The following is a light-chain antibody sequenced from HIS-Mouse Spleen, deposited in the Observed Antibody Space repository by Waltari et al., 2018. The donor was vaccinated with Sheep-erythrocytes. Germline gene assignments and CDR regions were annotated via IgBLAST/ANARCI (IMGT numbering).Light chain of an antibody. CDR1: SSDVGGYNY. V-gene: IGLV2-11*01. CDR3: CSYAGSYTFWV. J-gene: IGLJ3*02. Sequence: QSALTQPRSVSGSPGQSVTISCTGTSSDVGGYNYVSWYQQHPGKAPKLMMYDVRKRPSGVPDRLSGSKSGNTASLTISGLQAEDEADYYCCSYAGSYTFWVFGGGTKLTVL. CDR2: DVR.